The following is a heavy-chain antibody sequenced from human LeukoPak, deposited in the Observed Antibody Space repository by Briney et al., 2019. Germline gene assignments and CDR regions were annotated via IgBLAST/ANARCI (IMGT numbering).Heavy chain of an antibody. V-gene: IGHV4-59*08. D-gene: IGHD1-14*01. CDR2: IYYSGST. J-gene: IGHJ4*02. CDR1: GGSIGSYY. CDR3: ARHRTLSPGPLFDY. Sequence: PSETLSLTCTVSGGSIGSYYWSWIRQPPGKGLEWIGYIYYSGSTNYNPSLKSRVTISVDTSKNQFSLKLSSVTAADTAVYYCARHRTLSPGPLFDYWGQGTLVTVSS.